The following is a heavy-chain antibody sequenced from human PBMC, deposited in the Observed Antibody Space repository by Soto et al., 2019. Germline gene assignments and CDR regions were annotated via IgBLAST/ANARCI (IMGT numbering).Heavy chain of an antibody. J-gene: IGHJ2*01. CDR1: GFTFSSYA. D-gene: IGHD5-12*01. V-gene: IGHV3-64*01. Sequence: EVQLVESGGGLVQPGGSLRLSCAASGFTFSSYAMHWVRQAPGKGLEYVSAISSNGGSTYYANSVKGRFTISRDNSKNXXYLQMGSLRAEDMDVYYCARDREMATSKDRWYFDLWGRGTLVTVSS. CDR2: ISSNGGST. CDR3: ARDREMATSKDRWYFDL.